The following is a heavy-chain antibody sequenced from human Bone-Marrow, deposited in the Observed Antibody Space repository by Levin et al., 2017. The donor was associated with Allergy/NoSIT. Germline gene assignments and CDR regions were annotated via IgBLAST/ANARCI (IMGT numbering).Heavy chain of an antibody. CDR1: GFTFSRYS. CDR2: FWSDGSTT. J-gene: IGHJ4*02. V-gene: IGHV3-33*01. CDR3: AREGSVTGMRSFDY. D-gene: IGHD6-19*01. Sequence: GESLKISCAASGFTFSRYSMHWVRQAPGKGLEWVAAFWSDGSTTYDADSVKGRFTISRDNSKNTLYLQMSSLRAEDTAVYYCAREGSVTGMRSFDYWGQGTLVTVSS.